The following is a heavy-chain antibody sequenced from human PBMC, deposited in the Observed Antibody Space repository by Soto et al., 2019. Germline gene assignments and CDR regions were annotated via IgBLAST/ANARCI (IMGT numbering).Heavy chain of an antibody. V-gene: IGHV1-3*01. D-gene: IGHD5-12*01. CDR1: GYTFTSYA. CDR3: ATPIVAFY. CDR2: INAGNGNT. J-gene: IGHJ4*02. Sequence: QVQLVQSGAEVKKPGASVKVSCKASGYTFTSYAIHWVRQAPGQRLEWMGWINAGNGNTKYSQKFQGRVIITRDTSAGTAYMELSSLRSEDTAVYYCATPIVAFYWGQGPLVTVSS.